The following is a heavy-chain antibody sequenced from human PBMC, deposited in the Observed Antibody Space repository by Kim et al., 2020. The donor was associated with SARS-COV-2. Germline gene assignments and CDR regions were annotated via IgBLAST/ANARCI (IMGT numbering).Heavy chain of an antibody. CDR1: GGTFSNHG. Sequence: SVKVSCKASGGTFSNHGFCWVRQAPGQGLEWMGRIIPLLNISNYAQKFQDRVTLIADESTSTLYLELSSLRSEDTAVYFCARATFSSADDYLYHMDVWGQGTTVAVSS. V-gene: IGHV1-69*04. CDR2: IIPLLNIS. CDR3: ARATFSSADDYLYHMDV. J-gene: IGHJ6*01. D-gene: IGHD2-2*01.